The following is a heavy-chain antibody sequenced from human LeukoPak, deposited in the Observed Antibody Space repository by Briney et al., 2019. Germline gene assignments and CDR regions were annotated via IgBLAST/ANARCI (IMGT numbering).Heavy chain of an antibody. J-gene: IGHJ3*02. CDR3: ARLNYYGSGSYYNVGVFAFDI. CDR2: IYYSGST. D-gene: IGHD3-10*01. V-gene: IGHV4-59*08. Sequence: SETLSLTCTVSGGSISSYYWSWIRQPPGKGLEWIGYIYYSGSTNYNPSLKSRVTISVDTSKNQFSLKLSSVTAADTAVYYCARLNYYGSGSYYNVGVFAFDIWGQGTMVTVSS. CDR1: GGSISSYY.